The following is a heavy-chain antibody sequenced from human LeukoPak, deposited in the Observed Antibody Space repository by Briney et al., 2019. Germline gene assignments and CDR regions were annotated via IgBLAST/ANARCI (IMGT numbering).Heavy chain of an antibody. CDR1: GFTFSSYG. V-gene: IGHV3-30*02. J-gene: IGHJ4*02. CDR3: AKDILRGYSYGYRHRNFDY. CDR2: TRYDGSNK. D-gene: IGHD5-18*01. Sequence: GGSLRLSCAASGFTFSSYGMHWVRQAPGKGLEWVAFTRYDGSNKYYADSVKGRFTISRDNSKNTLYLQMNSLRAEDTAVYYCAKDILRGYSYGYRHRNFDYWGQGTLVTVSS.